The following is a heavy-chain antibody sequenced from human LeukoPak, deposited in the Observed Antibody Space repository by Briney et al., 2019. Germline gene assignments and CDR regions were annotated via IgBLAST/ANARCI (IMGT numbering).Heavy chain of an antibody. Sequence: PGGSLRLSCAASGFTFSSYAMSWVRQAPGKGLEWVSAISGSGGSTYYADSVKGRFTISRDNSKNTLYLQMNSLRAEDTAVYYCAKGLTIFGVDPTDAFGIWGQGTMVTVSS. CDR3: AKGLTIFGVDPTDAFGI. CDR2: ISGSGGST. D-gene: IGHD3-3*01. V-gene: IGHV3-23*01. CDR1: GFTFSSYA. J-gene: IGHJ3*02.